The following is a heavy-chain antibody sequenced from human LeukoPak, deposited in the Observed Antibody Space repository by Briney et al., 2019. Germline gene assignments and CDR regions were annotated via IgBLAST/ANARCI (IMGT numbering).Heavy chain of an antibody. V-gene: IGHV4-39*07. D-gene: IGHD3-22*01. CDR3: ARDAPDSSGYERYFDY. Sequence: SETLSLTCTVSGGSISSYYWGWIRQPPGKGLEWIGSIYYSGSTYYNPSLKSRVTMSVDTSKNQFSLKLSSVTAADTAVYYCARDAPDSSGYERYFDYWGQGTLVTVSS. CDR1: GGSISSYY. CDR2: IYYSGST. J-gene: IGHJ4*02.